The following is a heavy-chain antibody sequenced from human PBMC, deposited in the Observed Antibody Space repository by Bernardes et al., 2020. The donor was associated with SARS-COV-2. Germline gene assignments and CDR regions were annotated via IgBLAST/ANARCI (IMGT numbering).Heavy chain of an antibody. V-gene: IGHV1-18*01. CDR1: GYTFTSSG. Sequence: ASVKVSCKASGYTFTSSGISWVRQAPGQGLEWMGWISADSGTTDYAQKFQGRVTMTTDTSTSTAYMELRSLRSDDTAVYYCATVVGYSYGGGWFDTWGQGTLVTVSS. CDR3: ATVVGYSYGGGWFDT. CDR2: ISADSGTT. D-gene: IGHD5-18*01. J-gene: IGHJ5*02.